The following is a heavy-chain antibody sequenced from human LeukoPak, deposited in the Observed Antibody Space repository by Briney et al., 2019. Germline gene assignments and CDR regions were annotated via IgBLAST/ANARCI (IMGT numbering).Heavy chain of an antibody. Sequence: SQTLSLTCTVSGGSISSGGYYWSWIRQPPGKGLEWIGEINHSGSTNYNPSLKSRVTISVDTSKNQFSLKLSSVTAADTAVYYCARSTFGGVIAYDAFDIWGQGTMVTVSS. J-gene: IGHJ3*02. V-gene: IGHV4-30-2*01. CDR1: GGSISSGGYY. CDR3: ARSTFGGVIAYDAFDI. D-gene: IGHD3-16*02. CDR2: INHSGST.